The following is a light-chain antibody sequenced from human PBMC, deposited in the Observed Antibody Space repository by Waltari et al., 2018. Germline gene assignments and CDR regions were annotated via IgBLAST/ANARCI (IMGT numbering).Light chain of an antibody. CDR3: QSEKT. J-gene: IGKJ1*01. Sequence: EIVLTQSPGTLSLSPGERATLSCRASRSISTSYLSWYQQKPGQAPRLLMYGTSTRSGGIPDRFSGGGSETDFTLTISRLEPEDFGVYYCQSEKTFGQGTKVEIK. CDR1: RSISTSY. V-gene: IGKV3-20*01. CDR2: GTS.